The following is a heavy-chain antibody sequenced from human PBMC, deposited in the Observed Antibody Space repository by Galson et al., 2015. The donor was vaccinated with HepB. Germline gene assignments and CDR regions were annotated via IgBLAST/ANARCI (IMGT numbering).Heavy chain of an antibody. CDR1: GFTFSSYA. CDR2: ISGSGGST. J-gene: IGHJ4*02. V-gene: IGHV3-23*01. CDR3: AKPFRYCSGGSCYWHY. D-gene: IGHD2-15*01. Sequence: SLRLSCAASGFTFSSYAMSWVRQAPGKGLEWVSAISGSGGSTYYADSVKGRFTISRDNSKNTLYLQMNSLRAEDTAVYYCAKPFRYCSGGSCYWHYWGQGTLVTVSS.